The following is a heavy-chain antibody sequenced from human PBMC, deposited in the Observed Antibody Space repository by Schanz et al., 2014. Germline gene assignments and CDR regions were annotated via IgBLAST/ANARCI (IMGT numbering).Heavy chain of an antibody. Sequence: EAQLVESGGGMVQPGGSLRLSCAASGFTFSDHYMDWVRQAPGKGLEWVGRITNKPNNYNTEYAASVKGRFTISRDDSLNSRYLQVNSLKTEDTAVYYCVRLDVHDYWGQGTLVTVSS. CDR1: GFTFSDHY. J-gene: IGHJ4*02. CDR2: ITNKPNNYNT. D-gene: IGHD3-16*01. V-gene: IGHV3-72*01. CDR3: VRLDVHDY.